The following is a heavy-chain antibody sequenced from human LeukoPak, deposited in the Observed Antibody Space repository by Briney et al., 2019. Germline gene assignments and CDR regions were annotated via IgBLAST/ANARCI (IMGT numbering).Heavy chain of an antibody. J-gene: IGHJ4*02. V-gene: IGHV4-59*11. CDR3: ARGYSGYDYYFDY. Sequence: SETLSLTCTVSGGSISSHYWSWIRRPPGKGLEWIGYIYYSGSTNYNPSLKSRVTISVDTSKNQFSLKLSSVTAADTAVYYCARGYSGYDYYFDYWGQGTLVTVSS. D-gene: IGHD5-12*01. CDR2: IYYSGST. CDR1: GGSISSHY.